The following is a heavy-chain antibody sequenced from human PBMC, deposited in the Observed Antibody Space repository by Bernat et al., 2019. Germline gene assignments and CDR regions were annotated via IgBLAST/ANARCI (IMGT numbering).Heavy chain of an antibody. J-gene: IGHJ6*03. Sequence: VQLVESGGGLVQPGGSLRLSCAASGFTFSDYYMSWIRQAPGKGLEWVSYISSSGSTIYYADSVKGRFTISRDNAKNSLYLQMNSLRAEDTAVYYCAREGALPAANYYYYYMDVWGKGTTVTVSS. CDR2: ISSSGSTI. D-gene: IGHD2-2*01. V-gene: IGHV3-11*01. CDR3: AREGALPAANYYYYYMDV. CDR1: GFTFSDYY.